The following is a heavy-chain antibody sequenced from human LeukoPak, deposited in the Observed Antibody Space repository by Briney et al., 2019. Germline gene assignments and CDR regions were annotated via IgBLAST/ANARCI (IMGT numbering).Heavy chain of an antibody. Sequence: GGSLRLSCAASGFTFSSYSMNWVRQAPGKGLEWVSYISSSSSTIYYADSVKGRFTISRDNAKNSLCLQMNSLRDEDTAVYYCAREWGIAAAGTFDYWGQGTLVTVSS. CDR3: AREWGIAAAGTFDY. CDR1: GFTFSSYS. J-gene: IGHJ4*02. CDR2: ISSSSSTI. D-gene: IGHD6-13*01. V-gene: IGHV3-48*02.